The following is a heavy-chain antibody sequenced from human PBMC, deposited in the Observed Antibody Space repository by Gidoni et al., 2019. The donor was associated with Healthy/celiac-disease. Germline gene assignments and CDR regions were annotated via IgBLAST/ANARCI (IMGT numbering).Heavy chain of an antibody. CDR1: GFTFSSYW. D-gene: IGHD3-3*01. J-gene: IGHJ3*02. CDR2: IKQDGSEK. Sequence: EVQLVESGGGLVQPGGSLRLSCAASGFTFSSYWMRWVRQAPGKGLEWVANIKQDGSEKYYVDSVKGRFTISRDNAKNSLYLQMNSLRAEDTAVYYCARVGSVLRFLEWLTRGNDAFDIWGQGTMVTVSS. CDR3: ARVGSVLRFLEWLTRGNDAFDI. V-gene: IGHV3-7*01.